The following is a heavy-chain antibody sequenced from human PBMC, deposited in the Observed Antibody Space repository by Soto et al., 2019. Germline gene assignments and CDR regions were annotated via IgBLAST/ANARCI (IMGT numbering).Heavy chain of an antibody. CDR3: ARVNYDFWSGYRSVDY. D-gene: IGHD3-3*01. V-gene: IGHV1-24*01. J-gene: IGHJ4*02. Sequence: SVKVSCTVSGYTLTELSIHWVRQAPGKGLEWMGGFDPEDGETIYAQKLQGRVTMTTDTSTSTAYMELRSLRSDDTAVYYCARVNYDFWSGYRSVDYWGQGTLVTVSS. CDR1: GYTLTELS. CDR2: FDPEDGET.